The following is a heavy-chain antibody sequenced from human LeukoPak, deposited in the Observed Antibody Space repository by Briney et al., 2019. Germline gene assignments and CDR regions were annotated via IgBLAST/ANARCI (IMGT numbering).Heavy chain of an antibody. CDR1: GGSFSGYY. Sequence: SETLSLTCAVYGGSFSGYYWSWIRQPPGKGLEWIGEINHSGSTNYNPSLKSRVTISVDTSKNQFSLKLSSVTAADTAVFYWARRCPGGYGGNPWYFDYLGQGTLVTGSS. D-gene: IGHD4-23*01. J-gene: IGHJ4*02. CDR3: ARRCPGGYGGNPWYFDY. CDR2: INHSGST. V-gene: IGHV4-34*01.